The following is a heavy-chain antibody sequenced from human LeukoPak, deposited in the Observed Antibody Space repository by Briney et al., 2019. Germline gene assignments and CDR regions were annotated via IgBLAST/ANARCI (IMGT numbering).Heavy chain of an antibody. J-gene: IGHJ4*02. CDR1: GGSISSSSYY. Sequence: SETLSLTCTVSGGSISSSSYYWGWIRQPPGKGLEWIVSIYYSGSTYYNPSLKSRVTISVDTSKNQFSLKLSSVTAADTAVYYCASISTIAAAGNAFDYWGQGTLVTVSS. CDR3: ASISTIAAAGNAFDY. D-gene: IGHD6-13*01. CDR2: IYYSGST. V-gene: IGHV4-39*01.